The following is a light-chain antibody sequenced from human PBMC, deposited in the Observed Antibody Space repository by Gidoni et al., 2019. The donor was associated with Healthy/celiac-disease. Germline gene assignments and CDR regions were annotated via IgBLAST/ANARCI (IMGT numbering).Light chain of an antibody. J-gene: IGKJ1*01. CDR3: QQYGSSSWT. CDR2: GAS. Sequence: IVFTQSPGPLSLSPGERATLSCRASQSVSSSYLAWYQQKPGQAPRLLIYGASSRATGIPDRFSGSGSGTDFTLTISRLEPEDLAVYYCQQYGSSSWTFGQXTKVEIK. V-gene: IGKV3-20*01. CDR1: QSVSSSY.